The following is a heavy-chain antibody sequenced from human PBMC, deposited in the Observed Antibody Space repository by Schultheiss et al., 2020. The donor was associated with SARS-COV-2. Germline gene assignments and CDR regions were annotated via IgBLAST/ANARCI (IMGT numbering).Heavy chain of an antibody. Sequence: SETLSLTCAVYGGSFSGYYWSWIRQPPGKGLEWIGYIYYSGSTYYNPSLKSRVTISVDTSKNQFSLKLSSVTAADTAVYYCARPYSSSWVPFDSWGQGTLVTVSS. CDR1: GGSFSGYY. CDR3: ARPYSSSWVPFDS. J-gene: IGHJ4*02. D-gene: IGHD6-13*01. CDR2: IYYSGST. V-gene: IGHV4-34*01.